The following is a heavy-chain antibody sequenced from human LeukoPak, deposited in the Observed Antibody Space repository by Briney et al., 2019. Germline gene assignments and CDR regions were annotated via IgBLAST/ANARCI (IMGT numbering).Heavy chain of an antibody. Sequence: PGGSLRLSCAASGFTFSSYWMHWVRQAPGKGLVWVSRINSDGSSTNYADSVKGRLTISRDNAKNTLYLHMNSLRAEDTAVYYCIRSVYDGSGYYRVLEYWGQGTLVTVS. J-gene: IGHJ4*02. V-gene: IGHV3-74*01. CDR3: IRSVYDGSGYYRVLEY. CDR2: INSDGSST. D-gene: IGHD3-22*01. CDR1: GFTFSSYW.